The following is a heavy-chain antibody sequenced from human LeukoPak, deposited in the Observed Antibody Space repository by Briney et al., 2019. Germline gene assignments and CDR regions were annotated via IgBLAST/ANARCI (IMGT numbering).Heavy chain of an antibody. CDR3: ARQTGSGLFILP. CDR1: GGSISSSSYY. J-gene: IGHJ4*02. Sequence: SETLSLTCTVSGGSISSSSYYWGWIRQSPGKGLEWIGSIYYSGSTYYNASLKSQVSISIDTSKNQFSLRLTSVTAADTAVYYCARQTGSGLFILPGGQGTLVTVSS. V-gene: IGHV4-39*01. CDR2: IYYSGST. D-gene: IGHD3/OR15-3a*01.